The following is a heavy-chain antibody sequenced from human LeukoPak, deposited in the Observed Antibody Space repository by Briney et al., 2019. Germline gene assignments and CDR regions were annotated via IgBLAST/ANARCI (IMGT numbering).Heavy chain of an antibody. CDR1: GFTVSSNY. J-gene: IGHJ4*02. CDR3: ASDGSSGYYASFDY. V-gene: IGHV3-53*01. CDR2: IYSGGST. Sequence: GGSLRLSCAASGFTVSSNYMSWVRQAPGKGLEWVSVIYSGGSTYYADSVKGRFTISRDNSKNTLYLQMNSLRAEDTAVYYCASDGSSGYYASFDYWGQGTLVTVSS. D-gene: IGHD3-22*01.